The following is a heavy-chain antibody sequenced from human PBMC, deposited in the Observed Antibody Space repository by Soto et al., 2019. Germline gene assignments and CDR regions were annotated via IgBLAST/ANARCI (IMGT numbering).Heavy chain of an antibody. CDR1: GFTFSSYG. Sequence: QAQLVESGGGVVQPGRSLRLSCAASGFTFSSYGMHWVRQAPGTGLEWVAVISYDGGLQHYADSVKGRFTISRANSKNMVLLQMNRLRAEATAVYYCVSDRGYGHASVPYSWGQGTLVSVSS. D-gene: IGHD5-18*01. CDR3: VSDRGYGHASVPYS. V-gene: IGHV3-30*03. CDR2: ISYDGGLQ. J-gene: IGHJ4*02.